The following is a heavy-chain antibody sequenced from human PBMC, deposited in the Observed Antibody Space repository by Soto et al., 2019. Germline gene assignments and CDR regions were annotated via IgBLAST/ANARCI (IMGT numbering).Heavy chain of an antibody. CDR2: IYYSGST. CDR1: GGSISSGDYY. V-gene: IGHV4-30-4*01. J-gene: IGHJ6*02. CDR3: ARRRYYGSGSYYYYYYYGMDV. Sequence: QVQLQESGPGLVKPSQTLSLTCTVSGGSISSGDYYWSWIRQPPGKGLEWIGYIYYSGSTYYNPSLKSRVTISVDTSKNQFSLKLSSVTAADTAVYYCARRRYYGSGSYYYYYYYGMDVWGQGTTVTVSS. D-gene: IGHD3-10*01.